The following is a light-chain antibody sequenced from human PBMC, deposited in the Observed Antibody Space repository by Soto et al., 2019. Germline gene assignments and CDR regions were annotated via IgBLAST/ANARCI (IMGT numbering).Light chain of an antibody. Sequence: QSALTQPASVSGSLGQSITISCTGTSSDIGAYHYVSWYQQHPGKAPKLIIYEVSYRHSGVSNRFSASKSANTASLTISGLQAEDEADYYCNSFASSNSLIFGGGTKLTVL. CDR3: NSFASSNSLI. J-gene: IGLJ2*01. V-gene: IGLV2-14*01. CDR2: EVS. CDR1: SSDIGAYHY.